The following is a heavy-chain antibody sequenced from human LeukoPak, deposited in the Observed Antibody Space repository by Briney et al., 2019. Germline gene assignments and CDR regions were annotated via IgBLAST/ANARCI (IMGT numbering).Heavy chain of an antibody. J-gene: IGHJ4*02. V-gene: IGHV1-18*01. Sequence: ASVKVSCKASGYTFTSYGINWVRQAPGQGLEWMGWISAYNGDTNYAQKLQGRVTMTTDTSTSTAYMELRSLRSDDTAVYYCAGTPAQYSYAYLDYWGQGTLVTVSS. CDR3: AGTPAQYSYAYLDY. D-gene: IGHD5-18*01. CDR1: GYTFTSYG. CDR2: ISAYNGDT.